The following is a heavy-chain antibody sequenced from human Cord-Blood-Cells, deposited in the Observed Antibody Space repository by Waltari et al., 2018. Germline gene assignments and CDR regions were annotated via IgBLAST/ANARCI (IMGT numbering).Heavy chain of an antibody. CDR1: GGSFSGSS. Sequence: QVQLQQWGAGLLKPSETLSLTCAVYGGSFSGSSWSWIRQPPGKGLEWIGEINHSGSTNYNPSLKSRVTISVDTSKNQFSLKLSSVTAADTAVYYCARTTGEGDYWGQGTLVTVSS. CDR3: ARTTGEGDY. CDR2: INHSGST. V-gene: IGHV4-34*01. J-gene: IGHJ4*02. D-gene: IGHD7-27*01.